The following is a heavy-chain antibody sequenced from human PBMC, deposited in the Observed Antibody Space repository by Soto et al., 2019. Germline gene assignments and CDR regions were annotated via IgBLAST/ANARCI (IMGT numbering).Heavy chain of an antibody. CDR3: ARTRTDYQDY. CDR1: GASISSFY. D-gene: IGHD4-17*01. CDR2: IYFSGSA. Sequence: SETLSLTCAVSGASISSFYWSWIRQPPGKGLEWIGYIYFSGSATYNTSLKSRVTISVDTSKNQFSLRLSSVTAADTAVYYCARTRTDYQDYWGQGTLVTVSS. V-gene: IGHV4-59*01. J-gene: IGHJ4*02.